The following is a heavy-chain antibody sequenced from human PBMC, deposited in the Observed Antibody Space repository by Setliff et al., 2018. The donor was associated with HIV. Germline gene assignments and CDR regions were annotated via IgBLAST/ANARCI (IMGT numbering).Heavy chain of an antibody. CDR1: GGSFSGYY. CDR2: INHSGST. CDR3: ARLSDTAMASFDS. Sequence: SETLSLTCAVYGGSFSGYYWSWIRQPPGKGLECIGEINHSGSTNHNPSLKSRVTISVDTSKEQFSLRLSSVTAADTAVYYCARLSDTAMASFDSWGQGILVTVSS. J-gene: IGHJ4*02. V-gene: IGHV4-34*01. D-gene: IGHD5-18*01.